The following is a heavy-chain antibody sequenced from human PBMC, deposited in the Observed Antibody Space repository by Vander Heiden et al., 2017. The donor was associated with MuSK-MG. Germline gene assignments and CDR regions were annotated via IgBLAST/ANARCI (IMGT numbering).Heavy chain of an antibody. J-gene: IGHJ4*02. D-gene: IGHD3-16*01. CDR2: ISYDGKVK. CDR1: GFTFSRYP. CDR3: ARDFLRGAPDYLDY. V-gene: IGHV3-30*03. Sequence: QVQLVESGGGAVQPGGSLRLYCAASGFTFSRYPMHWVRQAPRGGREWGAVISYDGKVKSYTEAVKGRFTISRDDSKNTLYLQLNSLRPEDTGLYYCARDFLRGAPDYLDYWGQGTLVTVSS.